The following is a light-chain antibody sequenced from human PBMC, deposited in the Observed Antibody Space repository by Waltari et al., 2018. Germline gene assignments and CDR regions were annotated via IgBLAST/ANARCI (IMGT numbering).Light chain of an antibody. Sequence: YVLTQPPSVSVDPGKTARLPCGGDNIGSKSVNWYQQKLGQAPVLVMCYDSDRPSEMPERFSGSNSGNTATLTISWVEAGDEADYHCQVWDDVTDSGVFGGGTKLTVL. CDR2: YDS. V-gene: IGLV3-21*04. CDR1: NIGSKS. J-gene: IGLJ3*02. CDR3: QVWDDVTDSGV.